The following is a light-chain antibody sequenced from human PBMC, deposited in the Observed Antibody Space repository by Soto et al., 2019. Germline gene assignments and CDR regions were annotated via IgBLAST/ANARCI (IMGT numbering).Light chain of an antibody. CDR2: DNN. CDR1: RSNVGDNY. V-gene: IGLV1-51*01. Sequence: QSVLTQQPSVSAAPGQRVTISCSGTRSNVGDNYVSWYRQDPGTAPKRLIFDNNKRPSGIPDRFSGSKSGTSATLGITGLQAGDEADYYCAAWDSSLRVALFGGGTKLTVL. CDR3: AAWDSSLRVAL. J-gene: IGLJ3*02.